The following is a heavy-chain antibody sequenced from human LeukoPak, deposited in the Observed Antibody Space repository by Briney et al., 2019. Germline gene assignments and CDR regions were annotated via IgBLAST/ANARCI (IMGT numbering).Heavy chain of an antibody. CDR3: AREDVWFFDL. V-gene: IGHV4-59*01. CDR2: IYYGGST. J-gene: IGHJ2*01. Sequence: PSETLSLTCTVSGGXISNYYWSWIRQPPGKGLEWIGYIYYGGSTNYNPSLKSRVTISVDTSKNQFSLKVSSVTAADTAVYYCAREDVWFFDLWGRGTLVTVSS. D-gene: IGHD3-10*02. CDR1: GGXISNYY.